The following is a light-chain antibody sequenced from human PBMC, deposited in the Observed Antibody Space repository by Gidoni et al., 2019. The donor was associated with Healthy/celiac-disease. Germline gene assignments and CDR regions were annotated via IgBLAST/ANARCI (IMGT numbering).Light chain of an antibody. Sequence: SYELTQPPSVSVSPGQTASITCSGDKSGDKYACWYQQKPGQSPVLVSDQDSKRPSGIPERFSGSNSGNTATLTISGTQAMDEADYYCQAWDSSTVVFGGGPKLTVL. J-gene: IGLJ2*01. CDR2: QDS. CDR3: QAWDSSTVV. CDR1: KSGDKY. V-gene: IGLV3-1*01.